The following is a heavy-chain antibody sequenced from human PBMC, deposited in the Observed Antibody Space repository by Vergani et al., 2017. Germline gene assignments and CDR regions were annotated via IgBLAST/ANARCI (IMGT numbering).Heavy chain of an antibody. CDR1: GFTFSSYG. D-gene: IGHD3-3*01. CDR3: ARDASLVVRFLEWPDAFDI. J-gene: IGHJ3*02. Sequence: QVQLVESGGGVVQPGRSLRLSCAASGFTFSSYGMHWVRQAPGKGLEWVAFIWYDGSNKYYADSVKGRFTISRDNSKNTLYLQMNSLRAEDTAVYYCARDASLVVRFLEWPDAFDIWGQGTMVTVSS. V-gene: IGHV3-33*01. CDR2: IWYDGSNK.